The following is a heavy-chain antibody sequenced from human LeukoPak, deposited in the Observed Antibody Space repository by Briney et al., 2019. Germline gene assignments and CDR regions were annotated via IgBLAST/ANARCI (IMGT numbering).Heavy chain of an antibody. CDR1: GFTFGDYA. V-gene: IGHV3-49*04. Sequence: PGGSLRLSCTASGFTFGDYAMSWVRQAPGKGLEWVGFIRSKAYGGTTEYAASVKGRFTISRDDSKSIAYLQMNSLKTEDTAVYYCTRVFPAHLIAAHPNWFDPWGQGTLVTVSS. D-gene: IGHD6-6*01. CDR3: TRVFPAHLIAAHPNWFDP. J-gene: IGHJ5*02. CDR2: IRSKAYGGTT.